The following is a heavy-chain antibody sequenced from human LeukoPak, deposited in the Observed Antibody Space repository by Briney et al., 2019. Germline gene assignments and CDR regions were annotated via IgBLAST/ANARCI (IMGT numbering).Heavy chain of an antibody. Sequence: GASVKVSCKASGYTFTSYDINWVRQATGQGLEWMGWINPNSGGTNYAQKFQGRVTMTRDTSISTAYMELSRLRSDDTAVYYCARAISLGTLRFRNYFDYWGQGTLVTVSS. J-gene: IGHJ4*02. CDR1: GYTFTSYD. CDR2: INPNSGGT. V-gene: IGHV1-2*02. D-gene: IGHD3-3*01. CDR3: ARAISLGTLRFRNYFDY.